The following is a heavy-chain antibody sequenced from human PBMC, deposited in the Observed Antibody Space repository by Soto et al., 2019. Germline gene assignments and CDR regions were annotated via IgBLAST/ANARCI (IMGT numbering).Heavy chain of an antibody. V-gene: IGHV1-69*04. J-gene: IGHJ4*02. D-gene: IGHD6-6*01. CDR2: IIPILGIA. CDR1: GGTFSSYT. CDR3: ARDLAYSSSYYDY. Sequence: SVKVSCKASGGTFSSYTISWVRQAPGQGLEWMGRIIPILGIANYAQKFQGRVTITADKSTSTAYMELSSLRSEDTAVYYCARDLAYSSSYYDYWGQGTLVTVSS.